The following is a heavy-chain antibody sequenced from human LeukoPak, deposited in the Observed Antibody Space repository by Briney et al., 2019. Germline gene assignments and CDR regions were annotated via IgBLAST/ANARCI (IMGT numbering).Heavy chain of an antibody. CDR3: AREVYSLAFDY. V-gene: IGHV3-11*01. Sequence: GRSLRLSCAASGFTFSSYWMSWVRQAPGKGLEWVSYISSSGSTIYYADSVKGRFTISRDNAKNSLYLQMNSLRAEDTAVYYCAREVYSLAFDYWGQGTLVTVSS. J-gene: IGHJ4*02. D-gene: IGHD2-8*01. CDR1: GFTFSSYW. CDR2: ISSSGSTI.